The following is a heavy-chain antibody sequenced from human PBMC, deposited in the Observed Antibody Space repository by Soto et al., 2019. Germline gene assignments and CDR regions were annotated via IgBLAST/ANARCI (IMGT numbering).Heavy chain of an antibody. CDR1: GGSISSYY. J-gene: IGHJ4*02. V-gene: IGHV4-59*08. Sequence: SETLSLTCTVSGGSISSYYWSWIRQPPGKGLEWIGYIYYSGSTNYNPSLKSRVTISVDTSKNQFSLKLSSVTAADTAVYYCARLRYYGSGSYYTLDYWGQGTLVTVSS. CDR2: IYYSGST. D-gene: IGHD3-10*01. CDR3: ARLRYYGSGSYYTLDY.